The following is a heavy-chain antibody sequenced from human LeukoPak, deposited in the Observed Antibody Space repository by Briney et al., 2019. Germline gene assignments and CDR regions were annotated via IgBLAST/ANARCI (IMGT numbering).Heavy chain of an antibody. CDR2: IYYSGST. CDR3: ARLYCSSTSCPGDY. CDR1: GVSISSSNSY. J-gene: IGHJ4*02. Sequence: SETLSLTCTVSGVSISSSNSYWGWIRQPPGKGLEWIGYIYYSGSTNYNPSLKSRVTISVDTSKNQFSLKLSSVTAADTAVYYCARLYCSSTSCPGDYWGQGTLVTVSP. D-gene: IGHD2-2*01. V-gene: IGHV4-61*05.